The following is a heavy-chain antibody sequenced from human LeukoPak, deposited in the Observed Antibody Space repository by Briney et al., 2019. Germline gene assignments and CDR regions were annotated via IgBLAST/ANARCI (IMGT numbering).Heavy chain of an antibody. CDR3: ARRPGAAAPFDY. Sequence: SETLSLTCTVSGGSISSSSYYWGWIRQPPGKGLEWIGSFYYSGSTYYNPSLKSRVTISVDTSKNQFSLKLSSVTAADTAVYYCARRPGAAAPFDYWGQGTLVTVSS. D-gene: IGHD2-2*01. J-gene: IGHJ4*02. CDR2: FYYSGST. V-gene: IGHV4-39*01. CDR1: GGSISSSSYY.